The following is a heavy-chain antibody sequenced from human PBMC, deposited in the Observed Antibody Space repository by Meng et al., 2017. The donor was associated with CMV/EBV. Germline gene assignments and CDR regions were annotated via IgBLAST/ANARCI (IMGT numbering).Heavy chain of an antibody. V-gene: IGHV4-30-4*08. D-gene: IGHD1-14*01. J-gene: IGHJ4*02. CDR1: GCSISSGDNY. CDR3: ARVTSRVAGAFDY. CDR2: IYYSGST. Sequence: QVQVQESGPGLVKPTLNLSLTCTGSGCSISSGDNYWGWIRQPPGKGLDWLGYIYYSGSTYYNPSLKIRVTLSVDTSKNQFSLKLSSVTAADTAVYYCARVTSRVAGAFDYWGQGTLVTVSS.